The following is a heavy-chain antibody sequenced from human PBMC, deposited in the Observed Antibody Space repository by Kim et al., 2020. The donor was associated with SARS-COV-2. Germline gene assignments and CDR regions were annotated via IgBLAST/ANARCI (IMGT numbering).Heavy chain of an antibody. CDR3: ATDRRSRKEFWSSDY. D-gene: IGHD3-10*01. J-gene: IGHJ4*02. V-gene: IGHV1-24*01. CDR2: FDPEDGET. CDR1: GYTLTELS. Sequence: ASVKVSCKVSGYTLTELSMHWVRQAPGKGLEWMGGFDPEDGETIYAQKFQGRVTMTEDTSTDTAYMELSSLRSEDTAVYYCATDRRSRKEFWSSDYWGQGTLVTVSS.